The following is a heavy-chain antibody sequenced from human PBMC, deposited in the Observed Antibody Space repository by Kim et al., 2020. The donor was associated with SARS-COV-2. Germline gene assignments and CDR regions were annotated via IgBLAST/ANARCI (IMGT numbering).Heavy chain of an antibody. J-gene: IGHJ4*02. V-gene: IGHV1-46*01. Sequence: QGRVTMTRDTSTSTVYMELSSLRSEDTAVYYCARFGDYYDSSGYLPHFDYWGQGTLVTVSS. D-gene: IGHD3-22*01. CDR3: ARFGDYYDSSGYLPHFDY.